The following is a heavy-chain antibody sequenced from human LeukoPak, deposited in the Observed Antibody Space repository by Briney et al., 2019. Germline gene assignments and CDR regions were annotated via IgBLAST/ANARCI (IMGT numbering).Heavy chain of an antibody. Sequence: ASVKVSCKASGYTFTSYDINWVRQATGQGLEWMGWMNPNSGNTGYAQKFQGRVTMTRNTSISTAYMELSSLRSEDTAVYYCARGDIVVVPAAIAPSEADYWGQGTLVTVSS. CDR3: ARGDIVVVPAAIAPSEADY. V-gene: IGHV1-8*01. CDR2: MNPNSGNT. D-gene: IGHD2-2*01. CDR1: GYTFTSYD. J-gene: IGHJ4*02.